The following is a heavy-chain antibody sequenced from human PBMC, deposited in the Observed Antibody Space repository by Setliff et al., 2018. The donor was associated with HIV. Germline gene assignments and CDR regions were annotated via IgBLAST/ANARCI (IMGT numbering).Heavy chain of an antibody. CDR3: AREFSERLPNPDHYYYYMDV. D-gene: IGHD6-19*01. V-gene: IGHV4-59*01. Sequence: SQTLSLPCHVSGGSIGSYHWAWIRQSPGKGLEYIGNIRHSGYTNYNPSLKSRLNMSVDTSNYQISLKLTAVTAADTAVYYCAREFSERLPNPDHYYYYMDVWGKGTTVTVSS. CDR1: GGSIGSYH. CDR2: IRHSGYT. J-gene: IGHJ6*03.